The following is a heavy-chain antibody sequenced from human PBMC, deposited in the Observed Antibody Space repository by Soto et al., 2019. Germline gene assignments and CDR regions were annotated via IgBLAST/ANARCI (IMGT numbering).Heavy chain of an antibody. J-gene: IGHJ4*02. V-gene: IGHV3-30*03. D-gene: IGHD3-10*02. CDR1: VFIFINNG. Sequence: GWSLRLASVCSVFIFINNGMHWVRQTPGKGLEWVAFMSYDGSDTFYADSVKGRFTISRDNSKNTLFLHMSNLRAEDTAMYYCTIVRVADSALDHWGQGTLVTVSS. CDR3: TIVRVADSALDH. CDR2: MSYDGSDT.